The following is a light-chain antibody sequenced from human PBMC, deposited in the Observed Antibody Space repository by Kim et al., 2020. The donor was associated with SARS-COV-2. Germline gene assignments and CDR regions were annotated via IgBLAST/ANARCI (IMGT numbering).Light chain of an antibody. V-gene: IGKV3-20*01. CDR2: GVS. CDR1: QSVRSTY. Sequence: PGEGATLSCRASQSVRSTYLAWYHKKPGQAPRLLIHGVSTRAPGIPDRFSGSGSGTDFTLTISSLEPEDFAVYYCQHYDTSPSLTFGGGTKVDIK. J-gene: IGKJ4*01. CDR3: QHYDTSPSLT.